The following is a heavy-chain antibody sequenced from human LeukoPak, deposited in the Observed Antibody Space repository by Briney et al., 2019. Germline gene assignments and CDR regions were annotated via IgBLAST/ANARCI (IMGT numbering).Heavy chain of an antibody. CDR1: GGSISSSSYY. CDR3: ARAGGYSYGYLDY. J-gene: IGHJ4*02. V-gene: IGHV4-39*07. Sequence: SETLSLTCTVSGGSISSSSYYWGWIRQPPGKGLEWIGSIYYSGSTYYNPSLKSRVTISVDTSKNQFSLKLSSVTAADTAVYYCARAGGYSYGYLDYWGQGTLVTVSS. D-gene: IGHD5-18*01. CDR2: IYYSGST.